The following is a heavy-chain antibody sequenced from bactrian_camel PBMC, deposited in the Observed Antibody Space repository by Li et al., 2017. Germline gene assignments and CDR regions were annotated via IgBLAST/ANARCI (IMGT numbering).Heavy chain of an antibody. CDR1: GFSFSDYW. V-gene: IGHV3S1*01. CDR3: VKDPWRDGLGN. Sequence: QLVESGGGLVQPGGSLRLSCAASGFSFSDYWMYWVRQAPGKGLEWVSGCNTGFGRAYYADSVKGRFTISRDNAKNTLYLVLDSLKTEDTATYYCVKDPWRDGLGNWGQGTQVTVS. D-gene: IGHD1*01. CDR2: CNTGFGRA. J-gene: IGHJ4*01.